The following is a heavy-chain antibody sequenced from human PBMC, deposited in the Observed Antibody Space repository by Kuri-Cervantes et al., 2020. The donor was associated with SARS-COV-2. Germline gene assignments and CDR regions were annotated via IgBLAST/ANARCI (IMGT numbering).Heavy chain of an antibody. CDR2: ISYDGSNK. Sequence: GESLKISCAASGFTFSGYWMNWVRQAPGKGLEWVAVISYDGSNKYYADSVKGRFTISRDNSKNTLYLQMNSLRAEDTAVYYCASSSPATVTYPFDYWGQGTLVTVSS. D-gene: IGHD4-17*01. V-gene: IGHV3-30*03. CDR1: GFTFSGYW. CDR3: ASSSPATVTYPFDY. J-gene: IGHJ4*02.